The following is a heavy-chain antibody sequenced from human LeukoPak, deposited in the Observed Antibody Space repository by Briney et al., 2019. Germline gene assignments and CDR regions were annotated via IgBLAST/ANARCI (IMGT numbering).Heavy chain of an antibody. Sequence: ASVKVSCKASGYTFTGYYMHWVRQSPGQGLEWMGWINPNSGGTNYAQKFQGRVTMTRDTSISTAYMELSRLRSDDTAVYYCARGQLCFGEFPQRWGQGTLVTVSS. CDR1: GYTFTGYY. D-gene: IGHD3-10*01. CDR3: ARGQLCFGEFPQR. V-gene: IGHV1-2*02. J-gene: IGHJ4*02. CDR2: INPNSGGT.